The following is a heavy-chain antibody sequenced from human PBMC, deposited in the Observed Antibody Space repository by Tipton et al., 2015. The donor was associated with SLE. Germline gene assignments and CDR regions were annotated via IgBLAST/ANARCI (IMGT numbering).Heavy chain of an antibody. CDR3: ARDLFRGATSY. Sequence: QVQLVQSGAEVKKPGASVKVSCKASGYTFTSYGISWVRQAPGQGLEWMGRIIPILVIANYAQKFQGRVTITADKSTSTAYMELSSLRSEDTAVYYCARDLFRGATSYWGQGTLVTVSS. CDR2: IIPILVIA. CDR1: GYTFTSYG. D-gene: IGHD3-10*01. V-gene: IGHV1-69*09. J-gene: IGHJ4*02.